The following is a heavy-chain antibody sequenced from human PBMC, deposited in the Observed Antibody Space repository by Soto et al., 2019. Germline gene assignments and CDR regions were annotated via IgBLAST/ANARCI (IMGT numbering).Heavy chain of an antibody. D-gene: IGHD4-17*01. CDR1: GFTFSSYD. CDR2: IWYDGSNK. V-gene: IGHV3-33*01. Sequence: QVQLVESGGGVVQPGRSLRLSCAASGFTFSSYDMHWVRQAPGKGLEWVAVIWYDGSNKYYADSVKGRFTISRDNSKNTLYLQMNSLIAEDTAVYYCARTLRGTLTTFDYWGQGTLVTVSS. CDR3: ARTLRGTLTTFDY. J-gene: IGHJ4*02.